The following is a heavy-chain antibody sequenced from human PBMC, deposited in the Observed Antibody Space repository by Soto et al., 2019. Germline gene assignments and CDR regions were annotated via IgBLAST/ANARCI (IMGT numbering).Heavy chain of an antibody. Sequence: GGSLRLSCAASGFTFSSYGMHWVRQAPGKGLEWVAVISYDGSNKYYADSVKGRFTISRDNSKNTLYLQMNSLRAEDTAVYYCAKDPDNVVVVAATPPPYYYYGMDVWGQGTTVTVSS. V-gene: IGHV3-30*18. CDR1: GFTFSSYG. CDR2: ISYDGSNK. D-gene: IGHD2-15*01. CDR3: AKDPDNVVVVAATPPPYYYYGMDV. J-gene: IGHJ6*02.